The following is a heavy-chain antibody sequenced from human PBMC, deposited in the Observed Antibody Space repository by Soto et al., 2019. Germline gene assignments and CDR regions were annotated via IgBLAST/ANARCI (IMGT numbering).Heavy chain of an antibody. D-gene: IGHD3-9*01. V-gene: IGHV4-30-4*01. CDR3: ARSLYSVAGFGYFGY. CDR1: GGSISSGDHF. Sequence: QVQLQESGPGLVEPSQTLSLTCTVSGGSISSGDHFWSWIRQTPGKGLEWIGHISYRGNTYYKPSLQSRVSRSLYTSKNQFSLKLISVTVAATAIYYCARSLYSVAGFGYFGYWGQGTLVTVSA. CDR2: ISYRGNT. J-gene: IGHJ4*02.